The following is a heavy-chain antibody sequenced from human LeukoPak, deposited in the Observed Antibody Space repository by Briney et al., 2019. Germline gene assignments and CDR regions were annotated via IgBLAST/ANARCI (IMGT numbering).Heavy chain of an antibody. J-gene: IGHJ5*02. Sequence: SETLSLTCAVSGGSISSGGYSWSWIRQPPGKGLEWIGYIYHSGSTYYNPSLKSRVTISVDRSKNQFSLKLSSVTAADTAVYYCARGPMTTVTITNWFDPWGQGTLVTVSS. CDR3: ARGPMTTVTITNWFDP. CDR2: IYHSGST. V-gene: IGHV4-30-2*01. CDR1: GGSISSGGYS. D-gene: IGHD4-17*01.